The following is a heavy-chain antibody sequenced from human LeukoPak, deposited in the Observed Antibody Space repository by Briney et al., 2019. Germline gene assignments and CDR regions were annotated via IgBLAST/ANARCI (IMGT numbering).Heavy chain of an antibody. D-gene: IGHD1-26*01. V-gene: IGHV3-15*01. J-gene: IGHJ4*02. CDR1: GFTFSNAW. Sequence: GGSLRLSCAASGFTFSNAWMRWVRQAPGKGLEWVGRIKTKTDGGTSDYAAPVKGRFTISRDDSENTLYLQMNSLETEDTAIYYCSTEIRWEEPNLDFRGQGTLVTVSS. CDR3: STEIRWEEPNLDF. CDR2: IKTKTDGGTS.